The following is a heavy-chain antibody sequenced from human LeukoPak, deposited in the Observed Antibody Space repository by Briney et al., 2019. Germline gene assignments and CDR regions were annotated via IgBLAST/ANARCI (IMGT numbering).Heavy chain of an antibody. CDR3: ARDEYYYGSGSYYQIAPFDY. V-gene: IGHV1-8*01. Sequence: GASVKVSCKASGYTFTSYDINWVRQATGQGLKWMGWMNPNSGNTGYAQKFQGRVTMTRNTSISTAYMELSSLRSEDTAVYYCARDEYYYGSGSYYQIAPFDYWGQGTLVTVSS. CDR2: MNPNSGNT. J-gene: IGHJ4*02. D-gene: IGHD3-10*01. CDR1: GYTFTSYD.